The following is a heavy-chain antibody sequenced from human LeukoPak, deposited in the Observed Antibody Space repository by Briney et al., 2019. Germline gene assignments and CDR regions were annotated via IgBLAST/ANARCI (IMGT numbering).Heavy chain of an antibody. Sequence: ASVKVSCKASGYTFTSYDINWVRQATGQGLEWMGWMNPNSGNTGYAQKFQGRVTMTRNTSISTAYMELSSLRSEDTAVYYCARGGESGSYYYYHGMDVWGQGTTVTVSS. CDR3: ARGGESGSYYYYHGMDV. CDR2: MNPNSGNT. CDR1: GYTFTSYD. J-gene: IGHJ6*02. V-gene: IGHV1-8*01. D-gene: IGHD1-26*01.